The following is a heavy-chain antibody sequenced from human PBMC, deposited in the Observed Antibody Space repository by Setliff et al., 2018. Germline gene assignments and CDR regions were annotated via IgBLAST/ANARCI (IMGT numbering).Heavy chain of an antibody. CDR2: ISAYNGYI. CDR1: GYTFTSYG. D-gene: IGHD2-15*01. Sequence: AASVKVSCKASGYTFTSYGITWVRQAPGQGLEWMAWISAYNGYIVYAQKFQGRVTVTTDTSTSTAYMELRSLRSDDTAVYYCARAPPKIVVTVAALDYWGQGALFTVSS. V-gene: IGHV1-18*01. J-gene: IGHJ4*02. CDR3: ARAPPKIVVTVAALDY.